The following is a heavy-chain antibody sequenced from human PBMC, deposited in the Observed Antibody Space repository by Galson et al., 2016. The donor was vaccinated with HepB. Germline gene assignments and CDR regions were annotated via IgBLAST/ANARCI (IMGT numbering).Heavy chain of an antibody. J-gene: IGHJ6*04. V-gene: IGHV3-23*01. CDR2: ISGSGGST. CDR1: GFTFSTYA. D-gene: IGHD3-10*02. CDR3: AKTIALFEPPYYYFGLDV. Sequence: SLRLSCAASGFTFSTYAMSWVRQAPGKGLDWVSSISGSGGSTFYADSVKGRFTISRDNSKNTLYLQMNTLRAGDTAVYYCAKTIALFEPPYYYFGLDVWGKGNTVTVSS.